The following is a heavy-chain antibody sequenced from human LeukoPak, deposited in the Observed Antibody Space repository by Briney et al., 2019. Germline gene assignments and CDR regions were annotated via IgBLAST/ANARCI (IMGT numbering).Heavy chain of an antibody. CDR3: ARVAHSNNWYTWYYFDY. J-gene: IGHJ4*02. V-gene: IGHV3-11*01. D-gene: IGHD1-1*01. Sequence: GGSLRLSCAASGFTFSNYYMTSIRLAPGKGLEWVSYISFSGSTIYADSVKGRFTISRDNAKNSLYLQMNSLRAEDTAVYYCARVAHSNNWYTWYYFDYWGQGTLVTVSS. CDR1: GFTFSNYY. CDR2: ISFSGSTI.